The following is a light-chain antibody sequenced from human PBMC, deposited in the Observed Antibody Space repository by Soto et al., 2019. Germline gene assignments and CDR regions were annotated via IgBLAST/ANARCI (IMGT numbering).Light chain of an antibody. CDR2: GTS. CDR3: QQYGSSSWT. Sequence: EIVLTQSPGTLSLSPGERATLSCRASQSVSSSYLAWYQQKPGQAPRLLIYGTSSRATAIPDRFSGSGSGSDFTRTISRLEPEDFAVYYCQQYGSSSWTFGQGTKGEIK. CDR1: QSVSSSY. V-gene: IGKV3-20*01. J-gene: IGKJ1*01.